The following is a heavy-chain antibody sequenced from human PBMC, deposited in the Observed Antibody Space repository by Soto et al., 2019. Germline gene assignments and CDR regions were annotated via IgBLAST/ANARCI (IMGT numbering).Heavy chain of an antibody. Sequence: SETLSLSWTVAGGSISSYDWSWIRQPPGKGLEWIGYIYYSGSTNYNPSLKSRVTISVDTPKNQFSLKLSSVTAADTAVYYCASSGDFWSQGAFDIWGQGTMVTVSS. CDR3: ASSGDFWSQGAFDI. J-gene: IGHJ3*02. CDR1: GGSISSYD. CDR2: IYYSGST. D-gene: IGHD3-3*01. V-gene: IGHV4-59*01.